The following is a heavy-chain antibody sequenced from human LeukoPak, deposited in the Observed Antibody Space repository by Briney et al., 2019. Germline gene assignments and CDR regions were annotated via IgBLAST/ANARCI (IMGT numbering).Heavy chain of an antibody. J-gene: IGHJ3*02. V-gene: IGHV1-18*01. Sequence: ASVKVSCKASGYTFTSYGISWVRQAPGQGLEWMGWISAYNGNTNYAQKLQGRVTMTTDTSTSTAYMELSSLRSEDTAVYYCARECKSGSGYSGAFDIWGQGTMVTVSS. D-gene: IGHD3-22*01. CDR1: GYTFTSYG. CDR2: ISAYNGNT. CDR3: ARECKSGSGYSGAFDI.